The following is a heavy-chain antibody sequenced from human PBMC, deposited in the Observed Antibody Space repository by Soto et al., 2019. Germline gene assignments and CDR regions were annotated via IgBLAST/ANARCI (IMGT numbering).Heavy chain of an antibody. J-gene: IGHJ6*02. CDR1: GFTFSSYA. D-gene: IGHD6-6*01. V-gene: IGHV3-30-3*01. CDR3: ARAPPLAARPRYYGMDV. CDR2: ISYDGSNK. Sequence: GGSLRLSCAASGFTFSSYAMHWVRQAPGKGLEWVAVISYDGSNKYYADSVKGRFTISRDNSKNTLYLQMNSLRAEDTAVYYCARAPPLAARPRYYGMDVCGQGTTVAV.